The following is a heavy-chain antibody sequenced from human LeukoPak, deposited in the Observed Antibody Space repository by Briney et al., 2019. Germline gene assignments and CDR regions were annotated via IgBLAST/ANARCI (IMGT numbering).Heavy chain of an antibody. J-gene: IGHJ4*02. CDR1: GFTFTTYW. Sequence: PGGSLRLSCAASGFTFTTYWMSWVRQAPGKGLEWVANIKQDGSEKYYADSVKGRFTISRDNSKNTLYLQMNSLRAEDTAVYYCAKESRGGFYGSGSFFDYWGQGTLVTVSS. D-gene: IGHD3-10*01. V-gene: IGHV3-7*01. CDR2: IKQDGSEK. CDR3: AKESRGGFYGSGSFFDY.